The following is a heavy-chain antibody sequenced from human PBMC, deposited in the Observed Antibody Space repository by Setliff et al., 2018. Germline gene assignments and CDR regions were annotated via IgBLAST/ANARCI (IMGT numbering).Heavy chain of an antibody. CDR2: ISGSGSTI. J-gene: IGHJ4*02. CDR1: GFTFSSYE. V-gene: IGHV3-48*03. Sequence: PGGSLRLSCAASGFTFSSYEMNWVRQAPGKGLEWISYISGSGSTIYYADSVKGRFTISKDNAKNSLYLQMNNLRAEDTAVYYCAKVQESIVGALEYWGQGALVTVSS. D-gene: IGHD1-26*01. CDR3: AKVQESIVGALEY.